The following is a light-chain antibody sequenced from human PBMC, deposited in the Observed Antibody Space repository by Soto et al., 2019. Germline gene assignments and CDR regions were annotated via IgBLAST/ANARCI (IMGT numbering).Light chain of an antibody. CDR3: QHYNTRT. J-gene: IGKJ1*01. CDR1: QSVSST. V-gene: IGKV3-15*01. CDR2: GAS. Sequence: EIVMTQSPATLSVSPGERATLSCRASQSVSSTLAWYQQKPGQAPRLLIYGASTRATGIPARFSGSGSGTEFTLTISSLQSEDFAVYYCQHYNTRTFGQGTKVEIK.